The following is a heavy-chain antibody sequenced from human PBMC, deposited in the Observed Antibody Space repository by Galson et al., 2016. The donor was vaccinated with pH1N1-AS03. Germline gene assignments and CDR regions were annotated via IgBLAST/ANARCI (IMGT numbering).Heavy chain of an antibody. D-gene: IGHD2-21*01. Sequence: SVKVSCKASGYTFTHFGISWVRQAPGQGLECLGWISTYTGATNYAQKFQGRVTMTTDTSTNTVYMELRTLTSDDTALYYCARGTIAGVHLQGRFDAWGQGPLVTVSS. CDR2: ISTYTGAT. CDR1: GYTFTHFG. J-gene: IGHJ5*02. V-gene: IGHV1-18*01. CDR3: ARGTIAGVHLQGRFDA.